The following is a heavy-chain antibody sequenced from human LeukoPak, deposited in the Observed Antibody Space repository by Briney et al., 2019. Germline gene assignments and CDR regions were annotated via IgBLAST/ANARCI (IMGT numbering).Heavy chain of an antibody. CDR3: ARCVYPGGSYFADGTPSDY. J-gene: IGHJ4*02. V-gene: IGHV1-69*04. CDR1: GGTFSSYA. Sequence: GSSVKVSCKASGGTFSSYAISWVRQAPGQGLEWMGRIIPILGIANYAQKFQGRVTITADKSTSTAYMELSSLRSEDTAVYYCARCVYPGGSYFADGTPSDYWGQGTLVTVSS. CDR2: IIPILGIA. D-gene: IGHD1-26*01.